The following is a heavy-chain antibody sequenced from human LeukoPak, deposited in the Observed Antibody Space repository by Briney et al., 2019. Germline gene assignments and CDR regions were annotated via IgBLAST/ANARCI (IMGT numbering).Heavy chain of an antibody. Sequence: GGSLRLSCAASGFTFSDYYMSWIRQAPGKGLEWVSYISSSGSTIYYADSVKGRFTISRDNAKNSLYLQMNSLRAEDTAVYYCARGGLGAVAYCGGDCYLAFDIWGQGTMVTVSS. V-gene: IGHV3-11*01. CDR3: ARGGLGAVAYCGGDCYLAFDI. J-gene: IGHJ3*02. CDR1: GFTFSDYY. CDR2: ISSSGSTI. D-gene: IGHD2-21*02.